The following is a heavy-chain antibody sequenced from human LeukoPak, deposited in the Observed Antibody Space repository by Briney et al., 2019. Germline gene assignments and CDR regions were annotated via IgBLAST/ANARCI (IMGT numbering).Heavy chain of an antibody. J-gene: IGHJ6*02. CDR1: GFTFSSNY. V-gene: IGHV3-53*01. CDR2: IYSGGST. Sequence: GGSLRLSCAASGFTFSSNYMSWVRQAPGKGLEWVSVIYSGGSTYYADSVKGRFTISRDNSKNTLYLQMNSLRAEDTAVYYCARYPLLGCCSGGSCYGYYYYGMDVWGQGTTVTVSS. CDR3: ARYPLLGCCSGGSCYGYYYYGMDV. D-gene: IGHD2-15*01.